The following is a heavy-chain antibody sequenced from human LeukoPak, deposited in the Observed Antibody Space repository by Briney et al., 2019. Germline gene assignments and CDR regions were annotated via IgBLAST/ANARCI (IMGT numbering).Heavy chain of an antibody. D-gene: IGHD5-18*01. CDR1: GFTFSSYW. CDR2: IKQDGSEK. Sequence: GGSLRLSCAASGFTFSSYWMSWVRQAPGKGLEWVANIKQDGSEKYYVDSVKGRFTISRDNAKNSLYLQMNSLRAEDTAVYYCARDRGIQLWSLPPAWGKRGFDYWGQGTLVTVSS. CDR3: ARDRGIQLWSLPPAWGKRGFDY. J-gene: IGHJ4*02. V-gene: IGHV3-7*03.